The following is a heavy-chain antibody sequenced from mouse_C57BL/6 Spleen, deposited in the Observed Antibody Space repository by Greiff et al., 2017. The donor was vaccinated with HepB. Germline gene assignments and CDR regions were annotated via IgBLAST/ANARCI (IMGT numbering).Heavy chain of an antibody. CDR2: IYPGSGST. J-gene: IGHJ4*01. V-gene: IGHV1-55*01. CDR1: GYTFTSYW. CDR3: ARSYYGSPYYYAMDY. Sequence: VQLQQPGAELVKPGASVKMSCKASGYTFTSYWITWVKQRPGQGLEWIGDIYPGSGSTNYNEKFKSKATLTVDTSSSTAYMQLSNLTSEDSAVYYCARSYYGSPYYYAMDYWGQGTSVTVSS. D-gene: IGHD1-1*01.